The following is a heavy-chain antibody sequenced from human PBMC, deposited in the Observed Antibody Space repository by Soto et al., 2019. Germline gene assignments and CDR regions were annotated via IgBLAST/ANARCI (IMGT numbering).Heavy chain of an antibody. Sequence: ASVKVSFKASGGTFSSYAISWLRQAPGQGLEWMGGIIPIFGTANYAQKFQGRVTITADESTSTAYMELSSLRSEDTAVYYCARGSKDTAMVTLVYYYGMDVWGQGTTVTVSS. CDR1: GGTFSSYA. CDR2: IIPIFGTA. V-gene: IGHV1-69*13. CDR3: ARGSKDTAMVTLVYYYGMDV. J-gene: IGHJ6*02. D-gene: IGHD5-18*01.